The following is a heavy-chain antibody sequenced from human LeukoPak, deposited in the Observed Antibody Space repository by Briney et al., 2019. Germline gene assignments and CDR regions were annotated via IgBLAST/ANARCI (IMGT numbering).Heavy chain of an antibody. V-gene: IGHV3-23*01. CDR1: GFTFSSYA. D-gene: IGHD6-13*01. Sequence: GGSLRLSCAASGFTFSSYAMSWVRQAPGKGLEWVSAISGSGGSTYYADSVKGRFTIPRDNSKNTLYLQMNSLRAEDTAVYYCASQRIAAATHFDYWGQGTLVTVSS. J-gene: IGHJ4*02. CDR2: ISGSGGST. CDR3: ASQRIAAATHFDY.